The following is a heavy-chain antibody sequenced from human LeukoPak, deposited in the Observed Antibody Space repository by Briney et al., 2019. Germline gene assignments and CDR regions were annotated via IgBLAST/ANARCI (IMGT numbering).Heavy chain of an antibody. CDR1: GFTFSGYT. D-gene: IGHD6-13*01. J-gene: IGHJ4*02. V-gene: IGHV3-21*01. Sequence: GGSLRLSCAASGFTFSGYTMTWVRQAPGKGLEWVSSISNSSTYIYYADSVKGRFTISTENAKNSLYLQMNNLRAGDTAVYYCARGPRAAAGEFDYWGQGTLVTVSS. CDR3: ARGPRAAAGEFDY. CDR2: ISNSSTYI.